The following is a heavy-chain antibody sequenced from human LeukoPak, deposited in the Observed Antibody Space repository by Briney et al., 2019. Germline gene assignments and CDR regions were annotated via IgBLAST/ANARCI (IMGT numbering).Heavy chain of an antibody. D-gene: IGHD3-3*01. CDR3: AKDHIWNGIAIYGVTED. Sequence: PGVSLTLSCAASGFTFSHYTLSLVRQSLGKEVEWVSLISGSVSTTYYADSVKGRFTISRDNSKNTLYLQMTSLGAEDTAVYYCAKDHIWNGIAIYGVTEDWGQGTLVTVSS. CDR1: GFTFSHYT. CDR2: ISGSVSTT. J-gene: IGHJ4*02. V-gene: IGHV3-23*01.